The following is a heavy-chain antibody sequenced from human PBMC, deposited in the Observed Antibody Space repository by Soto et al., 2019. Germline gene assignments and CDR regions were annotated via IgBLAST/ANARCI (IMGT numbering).Heavy chain of an antibody. V-gene: IGHV1-18*01. D-gene: IGHD2-15*01. CDR3: ARLHVGYCSGGSCYEGYFDY. CDR2: ISAYNGNT. CDR1: VYTFTSYG. J-gene: IGHJ4*02. Sequence: ASVKVSCKASVYTFTSYGISWVRQAPGQGLEWMGWISAYNGNTNYAQKLQGRVTMTTDTSTSTAYRELRSLRSDDTAVYYCARLHVGYCSGGSCYEGYFDYWGQGTLVTVSS.